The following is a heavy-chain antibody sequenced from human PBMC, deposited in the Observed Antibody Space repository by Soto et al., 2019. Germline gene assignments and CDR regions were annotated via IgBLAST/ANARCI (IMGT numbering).Heavy chain of an antibody. CDR2: VKDGGHT. J-gene: IGHJ4*02. Sequence: QVQLQQWGAGLLKPSETLSLNCAVTGGSLSGYYWSWIRQPPGKGLEWIGEVKDGGHTNYSPSLGGRVTISPDTSNNQFALSLNSVTAADTGVYYCARGQEGVVATHWDQGSLVTVSS. CDR3: ARGQEGVVATH. V-gene: IGHV4-34*01. CDR1: GGSLSGYY. D-gene: IGHD5-12*01.